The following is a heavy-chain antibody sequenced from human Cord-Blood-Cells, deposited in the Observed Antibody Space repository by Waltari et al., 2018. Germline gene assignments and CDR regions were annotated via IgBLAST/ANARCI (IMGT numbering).Heavy chain of an antibody. CDR2: IYTSGST. CDR3: ASSYGSYYYYYGMDV. J-gene: IGHJ6*02. D-gene: IGHD5-18*01. CDR1: GGSLSSGSYY. V-gene: IGHV4-61*09. Sequence: QVQLQESGPGLVKPSQTLSLTCTVSGGSLSSGSYYCSWIRQPAGKGLEWIGYIYTSGSTNYNPSLKSRVTISVDTSKNQFSLKLSSVTAADTAVYYRASSYGSYYYYYGMDVWGQGTTVTVSS.